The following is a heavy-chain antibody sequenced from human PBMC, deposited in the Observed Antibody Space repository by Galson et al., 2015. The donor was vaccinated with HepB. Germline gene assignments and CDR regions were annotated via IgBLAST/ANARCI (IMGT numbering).Heavy chain of an antibody. CDR2: IKSKTDGGTT. J-gene: IGHJ4*02. V-gene: IGHV3-15*01. CDR3: TTGPKRWGAKTY. D-gene: IGHD1-26*01. Sequence: SLRLSCAASGFTFSNAWMSWVRQAPGKGLEWVGRIKSKTDGGTTDYAAPVKGRFTISRDDSKNTLYLQMNSLKTEDTAVYYCTTGPKRWGAKTYWGQGTLVTVSS. CDR1: GFTFSNAW.